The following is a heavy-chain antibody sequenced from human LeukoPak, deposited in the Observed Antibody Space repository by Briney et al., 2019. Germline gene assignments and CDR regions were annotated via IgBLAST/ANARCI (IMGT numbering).Heavy chain of an antibody. CDR1: GYTFTSYY. CDR2: ISAYNGNT. J-gene: IGHJ3*02. V-gene: IGHV1-18*04. D-gene: IGHD3-10*01. CDR3: ARAGWFGELFCAFDI. Sequence: ASVKVSCKASGYTFTSYYMHWVRQAPGQGLEWVGWISAYNGNTNSAQKLQGRVTMSTDTSTSTAYMELRSPRSDDTAVYYCARAGWFGELFCAFDIWGQGTMVTVSS.